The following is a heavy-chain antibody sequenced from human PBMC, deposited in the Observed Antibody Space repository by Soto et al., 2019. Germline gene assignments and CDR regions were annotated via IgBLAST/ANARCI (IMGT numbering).Heavy chain of an antibody. J-gene: IGHJ4*02. Sequence: PGGSLRLSCAASGFTFNIFAVTWVRQAPGKGLDWVSSITASGGDTYYADSVKGRFTISRDNSKNTLYLQLNSLRVEDTAVYYCAKAVPNSYGRNYIDYWGQGTLVTVS. CDR3: AKAVPNSYGRNYIDY. CDR1: GFTFNIFA. D-gene: IGHD4-4*01. CDR2: ITASGGDT. V-gene: IGHV3-23*01.